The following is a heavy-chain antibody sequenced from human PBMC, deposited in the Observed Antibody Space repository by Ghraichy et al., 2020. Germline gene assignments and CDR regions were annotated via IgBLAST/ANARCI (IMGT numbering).Heavy chain of an antibody. CDR2: IYYSGST. V-gene: IGHV4-39*01. CDR3: ARGVGVSSFPDAFDI. J-gene: IGHJ3*02. CDR1: GGSISSSSYY. Sequence: SETLSLTCTVSGGSISSSSYYWGWIRQPPGKGLEWIGSIYYSGSTYYNPSLKSRVTISVDTSKNQFSLKLSSVTAADTAVYYCARGVGVSSFPDAFDIWGQGTMVTVSS. D-gene: IGHD6-6*01.